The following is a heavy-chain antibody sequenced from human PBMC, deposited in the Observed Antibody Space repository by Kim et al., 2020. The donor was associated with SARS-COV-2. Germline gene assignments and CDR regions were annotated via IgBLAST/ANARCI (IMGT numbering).Heavy chain of an antibody. V-gene: IGHV3-30*02. CDR3: AKAAVADIGFTIHS. Sequence: YAESVKGRFSLSRDNSKNTLFLQMNSLRVEDTSVYYCAKAAVADIGFTIHSWGQGALVTVSS. D-gene: IGHD3-3*01. J-gene: IGHJ4*02.